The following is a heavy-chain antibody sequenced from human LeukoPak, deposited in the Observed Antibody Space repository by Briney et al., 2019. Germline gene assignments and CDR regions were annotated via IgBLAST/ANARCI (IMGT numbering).Heavy chain of an antibody. D-gene: IGHD1-26*01. Sequence: SDTLPLTCAVSGYSIGSNNWWGWIRPPPGKGLEWSGYIYYSGSTYYNPSLKSQVTMSEDTSKDQFSLKPSSVTAVDPAVYYCASWEGYWGQGTLVTVSS. CDR1: GYSIGSNNW. CDR3: ASWEGY. V-gene: IGHV4-28*01. CDR2: IYYSGST. J-gene: IGHJ4*02.